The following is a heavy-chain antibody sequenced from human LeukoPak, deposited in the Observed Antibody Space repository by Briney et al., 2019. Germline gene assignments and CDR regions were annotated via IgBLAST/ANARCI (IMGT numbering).Heavy chain of an antibody. Sequence: ASVKVSCKASGFTFTSSAVQWVRQARGQRLEWIGWIVVGSGNTNYAQKFQERVTITRDMSTSTAYMELSSLRSEDTAVYYCARGSTVAAAPAEHWGQGTLVTVSS. CDR3: ARGSTVAAAPAEH. J-gene: IGHJ1*01. CDR1: GFTFTSSA. V-gene: IGHV1-58*01. CDR2: IVVGSGNT. D-gene: IGHD6-13*01.